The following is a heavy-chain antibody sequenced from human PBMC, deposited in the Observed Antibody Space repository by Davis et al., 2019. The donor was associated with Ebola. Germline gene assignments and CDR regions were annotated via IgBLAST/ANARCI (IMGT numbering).Heavy chain of an antibody. Sequence: PSETLSLTCAASASTNGPYVMTMVPRATGTWLEWVSVSSGSGSSTSYTHSVKGRFTISRDNSKNTLYLQMNSLRAEDTAVYYCAKPRPQEGAGWWNFDCWGQGTLVTVSP. CDR1: ASTNGPYV. J-gene: IGHJ4*02. D-gene: IGHD2-15*01. CDR3: AKPRPQEGAGWWNFDC. V-gene: IGHV3-23*01. CDR2: SSGSGSST.